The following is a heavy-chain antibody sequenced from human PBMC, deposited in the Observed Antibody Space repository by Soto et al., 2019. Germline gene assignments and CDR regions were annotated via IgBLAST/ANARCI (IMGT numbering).Heavy chain of an antibody. CDR2: ISGIRDYI. CDR3: AREGVHNYNEYYFDY. J-gene: IGHJ4*01. V-gene: IGHV3-21*06. CDR1: GFTFSYYA. D-gene: IGHD3-22*01. Sequence: PGGSLRLSCAASGFTFSYYALHWVRRAPGKGLEWVSSISGIRDYIRYADSVKGRFTISRDNAKTSLYLQMNSLTAEDTAVYYCAREGVHNYNEYYFDYWGHGTLVTVSS.